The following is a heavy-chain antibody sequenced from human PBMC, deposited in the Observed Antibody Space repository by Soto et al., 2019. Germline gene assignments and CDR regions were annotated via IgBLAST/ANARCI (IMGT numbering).Heavy chain of an antibody. CDR3: AKAANGWFSAFDI. Sequence: GXSLRLSCAASGFTFSSYAMSWVRQAPGKGLEWVSAISGSGGTTYYADSVKGRFTFSRDNSKNTLYLQMNSLRAEDTAVYYCAKAANGWFSAFDIWGQGTMVTLSS. D-gene: IGHD6-19*01. J-gene: IGHJ3*02. CDR1: GFTFSSYA. CDR2: ISGSGGTT. V-gene: IGHV3-23*01.